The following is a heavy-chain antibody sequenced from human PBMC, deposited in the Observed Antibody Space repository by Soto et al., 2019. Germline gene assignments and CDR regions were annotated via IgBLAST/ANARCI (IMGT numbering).Heavy chain of an antibody. CDR3: ARDLIVGATTPWFDYYYYGMDV. D-gene: IGHD1-26*01. V-gene: IGHV1-46*01. J-gene: IGHJ6*02. CDR2: INPSGGST. CDR1: WNTFTICY. Sequence: GGSVKVPCEASWNTFTICYMRWVRQAPGKGLSRKGIINPSGGSTSYAQKFQGRVTMTRDTSTSTVYMELSSLRSEDTAVYYCARDLIVGATTPWFDYYYYGMDVWGQGTTVTVSS.